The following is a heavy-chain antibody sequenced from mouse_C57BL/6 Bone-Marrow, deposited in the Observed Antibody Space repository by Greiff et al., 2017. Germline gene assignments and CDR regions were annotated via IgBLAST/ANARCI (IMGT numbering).Heavy chain of an antibody. V-gene: IGHV1-19*01. D-gene: IGHD1-1*01. CDR3: ARSYGSSHFDY. Sequence: EVQLQQSGPVLVKPGASVKMSCKASGYTFTDYYMNWVKQSHGKSLEWIGVINPYNGGTSYNQKFKGKATLTVDKSSSTAYMELNSLTSDDSAVYYCARSYGSSHFDYWGQGTTLTVSS. CDR2: INPYNGGT. J-gene: IGHJ2*01. CDR1: GYTFTDYY.